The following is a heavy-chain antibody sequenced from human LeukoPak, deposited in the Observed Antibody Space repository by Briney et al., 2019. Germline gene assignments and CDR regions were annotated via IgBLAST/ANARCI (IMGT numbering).Heavy chain of an antibody. CDR2: IYSGGST. CDR1: GFTVPTNY. Sequence: GGPLRPSCAPSGFTVPTNYMSWVRQAPGKGLEWFSGIYSGGSTYYADSVKGRFTISRDNSKNTLYLQMNSLRAEDTAVYYCARGGSGSYLYDFDYWGQGTLVTVSS. V-gene: IGHV3-66*01. J-gene: IGHJ4*02. CDR3: ARGGSGSYLYDFDY. D-gene: IGHD3-10*01.